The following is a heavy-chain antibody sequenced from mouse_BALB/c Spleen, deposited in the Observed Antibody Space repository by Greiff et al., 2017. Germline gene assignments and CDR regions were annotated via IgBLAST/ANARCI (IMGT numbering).Heavy chain of an antibody. CDR2: ISTYYGDA. V-gene: IGHV1S137*01. D-gene: IGHD1-1*01. CDR1: GYTFTDYA. J-gene: IGHJ2*01. CDR3: ARGGDYGSSLRYFYY. Sequence: QVQLKQSGAELVRPGVSVKISCKGSGYTFTDYAMHWVKQSHAKSLEWIGVISTYYGDASYNQKFKGKATMTVDKSSSTAYMELARLTSEDSAIYYCARGGDYGSSLRYFYYWGQGTTLTVSS.